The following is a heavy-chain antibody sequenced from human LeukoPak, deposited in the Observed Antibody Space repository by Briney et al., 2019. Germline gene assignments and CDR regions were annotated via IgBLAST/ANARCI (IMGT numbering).Heavy chain of an antibody. CDR3: ADLGITMIGGV. CDR2: IYSGGST. Sequence: GSLTLAWAVAGFTVSNNYMSWVRQAAGKLLEWVAVIYSGGSTYYADSVKGRFTISRDNSKNTLYLQMNSLRDEDTAVYYCADLGITMIGGVWGKGTTVTISS. V-gene: IGHV3-66*01. D-gene: IGHD3-10*02. CDR1: GFTVSNNY. J-gene: IGHJ6*04.